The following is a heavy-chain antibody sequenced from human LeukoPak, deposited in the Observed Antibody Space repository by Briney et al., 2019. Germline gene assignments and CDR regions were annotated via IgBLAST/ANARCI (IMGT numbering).Heavy chain of an antibody. Sequence: SETLSLTCTVFGDSISSGDYYWSWICQPPGNGLEWIGYIYYSGTTYYNPSLKSRITISLDTSKNQFSLKLSPVTAADTAVYYCARGGRDGYLFDYWGQGTLVTVSS. CDR2: IYYSGTT. D-gene: IGHD5-24*01. V-gene: IGHV4-30-4*01. CDR3: ARGGRDGYLFDY. J-gene: IGHJ4*02. CDR1: GDSISSGDYY.